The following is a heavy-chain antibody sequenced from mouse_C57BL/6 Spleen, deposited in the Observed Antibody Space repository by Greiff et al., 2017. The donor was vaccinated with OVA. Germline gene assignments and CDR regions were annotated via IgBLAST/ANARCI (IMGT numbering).Heavy chain of an antibody. D-gene: IGHD1-1*01. V-gene: IGHV1-64*01. J-gene: IGHJ1*03. CDR1: GYTFTSYW. Sequence: QVQLQQPGAELVKPGASVKLSCKASGYTFTSYWMHWVKQRPGQGLEWIGMIHPNSGSTNYNEKFKSKATLTVDKSSSTAYMQLSSLTSEDSAVYYCARSGDGSGYWYCDVWGTGTTVTVSS. CDR2: IHPNSGST. CDR3: ARSGDGSGYWYCDV.